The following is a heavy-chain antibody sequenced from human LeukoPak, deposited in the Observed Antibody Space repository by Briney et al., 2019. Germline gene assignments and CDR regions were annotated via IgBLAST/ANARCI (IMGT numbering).Heavy chain of an antibody. D-gene: IGHD3-10*01. J-gene: IGHJ5*02. CDR3: ASGSYYGSGSYYLPYNNWFDP. Sequence: SETLSLTCTVSGGSISSYYWSWIRQPAGKGLEWIGRIYTSGSTNYNPSLKSRVTMSVDTSKNQFSLKLSSVTAADTAVYYCASGSYYGSGSYYLPYNNWFDPWGQGTLVTVSS. CDR2: IYTSGST. V-gene: IGHV4-4*07. CDR1: GGSISSYY.